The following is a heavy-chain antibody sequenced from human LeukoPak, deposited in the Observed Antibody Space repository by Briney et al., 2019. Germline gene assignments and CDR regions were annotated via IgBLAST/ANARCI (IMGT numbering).Heavy chain of an antibody. D-gene: IGHD3-10*01. CDR1: GYTFSGYY. J-gene: IGHJ5*02. V-gene: IGHV1-2*02. Sequence: ASVKVSCKASGYTFSGYYIFWVRRAPGQGLEWMGWINPNSGGTNYAPEFQGRLTMTRDASITTAYMELSTLRSDDTAVYYCALIGDHAWFDPWGQGTLVTVSS. CDR2: INPNSGGT. CDR3: ALIGDHAWFDP.